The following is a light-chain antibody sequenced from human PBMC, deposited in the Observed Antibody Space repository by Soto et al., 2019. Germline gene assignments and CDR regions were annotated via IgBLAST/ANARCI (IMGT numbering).Light chain of an antibody. J-gene: IGKJ3*01. CDR3: QQFGGSPLFT. CDR2: GAS. V-gene: IGKV3-20*01. Sequence: EIVLTQSPGTLSLSPGERATLSCRASQSVTNTYLAWYQQKPGQAPRLLIYGASSRAPGIPDRFSGSGSGTDFTLTISRLEPEDFAVYYCQQFGGSPLFTFGTGTKVDIK. CDR1: QSVTNTY.